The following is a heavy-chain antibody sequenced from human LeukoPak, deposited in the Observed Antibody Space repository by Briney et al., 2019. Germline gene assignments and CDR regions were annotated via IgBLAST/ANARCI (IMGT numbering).Heavy chain of an antibody. CDR1: GFTFSGYW. Sequence: PGGSLRLSCTASGFTFSGYWMYWVRQAPGKGLVWVSRIKSDGTGILYEDFAEGRFTISRDNAKNALYLQMSSLREEDTAVYYCVRGQAIDFWGKGILVTAS. V-gene: IGHV3-74*03. CDR3: VRGQAIDF. D-gene: IGHD3-10*01. CDR2: IKSDGTGI. J-gene: IGHJ4*02.